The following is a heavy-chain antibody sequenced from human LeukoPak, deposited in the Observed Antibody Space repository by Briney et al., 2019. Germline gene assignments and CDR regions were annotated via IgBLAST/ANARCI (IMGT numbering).Heavy chain of an antibody. J-gene: IGHJ4*02. Sequence: GGSLRRSCAASGFTCSTCGMHWVRQAPGKGLEWVAVIWYDGSNKYYADSVKGRFTISRDNSKNTLYLQMNSLRAEDTADYYCARDIGHSNYVDYWGQGTLVTVSS. CDR1: GFTCSTCG. CDR3: ARDIGHSNYVDY. V-gene: IGHV3-33*01. D-gene: IGHD4-11*01. CDR2: IWYDGSNK.